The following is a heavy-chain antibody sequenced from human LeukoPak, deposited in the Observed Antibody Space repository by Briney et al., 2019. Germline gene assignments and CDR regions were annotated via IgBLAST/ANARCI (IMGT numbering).Heavy chain of an antibody. J-gene: IGHJ4*02. V-gene: IGHV3-33*06. CDR1: GFTFSSYG. Sequence: PSGSLRLSCAASGFTFSSYGMHWLRQAPGKGLEWVALIWYDGTNKYYADSVKGRFTISRDNSKNTLYLQMNSLRAEDTAVYYCAKRLEYCGTNICYPEHWGQGTLVTVYS. D-gene: IGHD2-2*01. CDR3: AKRLEYCGTNICYPEH. CDR2: IWYDGTNK.